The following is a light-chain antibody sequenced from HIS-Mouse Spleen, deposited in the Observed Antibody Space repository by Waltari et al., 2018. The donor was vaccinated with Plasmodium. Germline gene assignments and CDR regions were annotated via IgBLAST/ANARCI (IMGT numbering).Light chain of an antibody. J-gene: IGKJ4*01. CDR2: DAS. CDR3: QQRSNWPPLT. V-gene: IGKV3-11*01. Sequence: EIVFTQSPATLSLSPGERATLSCRASQRVSSYLAWYQQKPGQAPRLLIYDASNRATGIPARFSGSGSGTDFTLTISSLEPEDVAVYYCQQRSNWPPLTFGGGTKVEIK. CDR1: QRVSSY.